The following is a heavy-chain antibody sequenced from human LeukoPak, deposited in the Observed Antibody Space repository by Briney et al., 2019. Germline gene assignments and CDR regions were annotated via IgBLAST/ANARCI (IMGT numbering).Heavy chain of an antibody. CDR3: AKDDYSNFVTYFDY. J-gene: IGHJ4*02. Sequence: GGSLRLSCAASGFTFSSYAMSWVRQAPGKGLEWVSAISGSGGSTYYADPVKGRFTISRDNSKNTLYLQMNSLRAEDTAVYYLAKDDYSNFVTYFDYWGQGTLVTVSS. V-gene: IGHV3-23*01. CDR2: ISGSGGST. CDR1: GFTFSSYA. D-gene: IGHD4-11*01.